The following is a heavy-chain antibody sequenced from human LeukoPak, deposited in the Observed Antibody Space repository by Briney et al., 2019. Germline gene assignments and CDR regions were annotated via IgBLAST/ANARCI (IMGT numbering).Heavy chain of an antibody. J-gene: IGHJ4*02. V-gene: IGHV3-21*01. CDR2: ISSSSSYI. CDR1: EFSVGSNY. CDR3: ARAALVLRYFDWSPGY. D-gene: IGHD3-9*01. Sequence: TGGSLRLSCAASEFSVGSNYMNWVRQAPGKGLEWVSSISSSSSYIYYADSVKGRFTISRDNAKNSLYLQMNSLRAEDTAVYYCARAALVLRYFDWSPGYWGQGTLVTVSS.